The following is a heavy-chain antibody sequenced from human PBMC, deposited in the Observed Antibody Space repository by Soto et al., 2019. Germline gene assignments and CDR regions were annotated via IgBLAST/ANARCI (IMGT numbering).Heavy chain of an antibody. D-gene: IGHD6-13*01. J-gene: IGHJ4*02. CDR3: ARDYSRLTGRAYEY. Sequence: PGGSLRLSCAASGFTFSSYTMKWVRQAPGKGLEWVSYISDSSSTIYYADSVKGRFTISRDNAKSSLYLQMNSLRAEDTAVYYCARDYSRLTGRAYEYWGQGTLATVSS. CDR1: GFTFSSYT. CDR2: ISDSSSTI. V-gene: IGHV3-48*01.